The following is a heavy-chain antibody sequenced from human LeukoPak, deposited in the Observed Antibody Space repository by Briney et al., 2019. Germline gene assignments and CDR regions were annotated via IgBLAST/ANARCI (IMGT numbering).Heavy chain of an antibody. CDR2: INQDGSGE. D-gene: IGHD2-2*01. J-gene: IGHJ4*02. CDR3: ARAGPYQLPPRSVDY. CDR1: GFTFSSYW. V-gene: IGHV3-7*01. Sequence: GGSLRLSCAASGFTFSSYWMSWVRQAPGKRLEWVANINQDGSGEYYVDSVKGRFTISRDNAKNSLYLHMNSLRAEDTAVYYCARAGPYQLPPRSVDYWGQGTLVTVSS.